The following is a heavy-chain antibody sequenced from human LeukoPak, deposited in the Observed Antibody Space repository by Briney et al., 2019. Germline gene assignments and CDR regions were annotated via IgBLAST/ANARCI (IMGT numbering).Heavy chain of an antibody. CDR3: ARSRGASDY. Sequence: PSETLSLTCTVSGGSISSSSYYWGWIRQPPGKGLEWIGSIYYSGSTNYNPSLKSRVTISVDTSKNQFSLKLSSVTAADTAVYYCARSRGASDYWGQGTLVTVSS. CDR2: IYYSGST. J-gene: IGHJ4*02. D-gene: IGHD3-10*01. CDR1: GGSISSSSYY. V-gene: IGHV4-39*07.